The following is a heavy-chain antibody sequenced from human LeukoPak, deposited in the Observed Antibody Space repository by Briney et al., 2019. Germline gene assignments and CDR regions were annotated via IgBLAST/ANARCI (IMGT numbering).Heavy chain of an antibody. V-gene: IGHV3-48*03. D-gene: IGHD1-26*01. CDR2: ISISGDRI. CDR3: ATKPRPRAGDRGHYFDY. J-gene: IGHJ4*02. Sequence: GGSLRLSCAASGFTFNTYEVNWVRQAPGKGLEWISFISISGDRIYYADSVKGRFTISRDNAKKSLFLQMSRLRAEDTAVYYCATKPRPRAGDRGHYFDYWGQGTLVAVSS. CDR1: GFTFNTYE.